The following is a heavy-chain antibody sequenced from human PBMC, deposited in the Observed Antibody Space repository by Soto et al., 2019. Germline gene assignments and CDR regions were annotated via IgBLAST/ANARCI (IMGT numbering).Heavy chain of an antibody. D-gene: IGHD3-10*01. Sequence: PSETLSLTCTVSGGSISSGGYYWSWIRQHPGKGLEWIGYIYYSGSTYYNPSLKSRVTISVDTSKNQFSLKLSSVTAADTAVYYCARGEMYYLRGWFDPWGQGTLVTVSS. CDR2: IYYSGST. CDR3: ARGEMYYLRGWFDP. CDR1: GGSISSGGYY. V-gene: IGHV4-31*03. J-gene: IGHJ5*02.